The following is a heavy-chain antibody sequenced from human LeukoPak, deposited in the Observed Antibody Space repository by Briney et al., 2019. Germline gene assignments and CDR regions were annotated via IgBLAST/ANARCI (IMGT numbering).Heavy chain of an antibody. CDR1: GGSISSGGYS. V-gene: IGHV4-30-2*01. D-gene: IGHD3-10*01. CDR2: IYHSGST. CDR3: ARENPYYYGSGTAEGWFDP. Sequence: PSETLSLTCAVSGGSISSGGYSWSWIRQPPGKGLEWIGYIYHSGSTYYNPSLKSRVTISVDRSKNQFSLKLSSVTAADTAVYYCARENPYYYGSGTAEGWFDPWGQGTLVTVSS. J-gene: IGHJ5*02.